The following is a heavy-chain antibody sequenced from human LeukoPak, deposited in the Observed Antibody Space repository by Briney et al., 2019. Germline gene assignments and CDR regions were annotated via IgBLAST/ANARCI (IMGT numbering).Heavy chain of an antibody. Sequence: PGGSLRLSCAASGFTFSSYWMHWVRQAPGKGLVWVSRINSDGSSTTYADSVKGRFTISRDNAKNTLYLQMNSLRAEDTAVYYCARDWGDSSGYLLDYWGQGTLVTVSS. V-gene: IGHV3-74*01. CDR2: INSDGSST. J-gene: IGHJ4*02. CDR1: GFTFSSYW. D-gene: IGHD3-22*01. CDR3: ARDWGDSSGYLLDY.